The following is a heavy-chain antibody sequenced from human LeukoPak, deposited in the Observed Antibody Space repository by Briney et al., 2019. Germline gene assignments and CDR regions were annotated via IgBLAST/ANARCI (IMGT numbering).Heavy chain of an antibody. CDR2: IGTAGDT. Sequence: GGSLRLSCAASGFTFSSYDMHWVRQATGKGLEWVSAIGTAGDTYYPGSAKGRFTISRENAKNSLYLQMNSLRAGDTAVYYCARSIRGLSCLDVWGQGTTVTVSS. D-gene: IGHD5/OR15-5a*01. V-gene: IGHV3-13*01. CDR3: ARSIRGLSCLDV. J-gene: IGHJ6*02. CDR1: GFTFSSYD.